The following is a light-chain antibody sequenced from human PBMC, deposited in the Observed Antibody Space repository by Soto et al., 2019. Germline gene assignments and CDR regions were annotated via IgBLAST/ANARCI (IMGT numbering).Light chain of an antibody. Sequence: QSALTQPASVSGSPGQSITISCTGISSDVGSYNLVSWYQQHPGKAPKVMIYEGSKRPSGVSNRFSGSRPGNTASLTIPGLQAEDEAHYYCSSYAGSSTHVVFGGGTKLTVL. V-gene: IGLV2-23*01. CDR2: EGS. CDR1: SSDVGSYNL. J-gene: IGLJ2*01. CDR3: SSYAGSSTHVV.